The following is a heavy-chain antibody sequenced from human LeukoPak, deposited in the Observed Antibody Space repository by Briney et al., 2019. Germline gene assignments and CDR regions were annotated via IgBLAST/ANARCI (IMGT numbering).Heavy chain of an antibody. CDR2: INPNSGGT. CDR1: GYTFTGYY. CDR3: ARESPKGTYYYDSSGAFDI. Sequence: ASVKVSCKASGYTFTGYYMHWVRQAPGQGLEWMGWINPNSGGTNYAQKFQGRVTMTRDTSISTAYMELSRLRSDDTAVYYCARESPKGTYYYDSSGAFDIWGQGTMVTVSS. J-gene: IGHJ3*02. V-gene: IGHV1-2*02. D-gene: IGHD3-22*01.